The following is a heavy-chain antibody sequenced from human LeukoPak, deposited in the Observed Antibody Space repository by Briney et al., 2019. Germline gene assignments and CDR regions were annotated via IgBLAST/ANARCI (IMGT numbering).Heavy chain of an antibody. CDR1: GFTVSSNY. CDR3: AKGREYQLLFSAFDI. Sequence: GGSLRLSCAASGFTVSSNYMSWVRQAPGKGLEWVSVIYSGGSTYYADSVKGRFTISRDNSKNTLYLQMNSLRAEDTAVYYCAKGREYQLLFSAFDIWGQGTMVTVSS. J-gene: IGHJ3*02. CDR2: IYSGGST. V-gene: IGHV3-53*01. D-gene: IGHD2-2*01.